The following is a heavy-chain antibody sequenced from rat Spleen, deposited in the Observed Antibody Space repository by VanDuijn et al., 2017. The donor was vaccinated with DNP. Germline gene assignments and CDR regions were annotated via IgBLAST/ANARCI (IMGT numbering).Heavy chain of an antibody. V-gene: IGHV5S23*01. CDR2: ISPTGDST. CDR1: GFTFSDYD. J-gene: IGHJ1*01. CDR3: VTHYNYWFFDF. Sequence: EVQLVESGGGLVQPGSSLKLSCVASGFTFSDYDMAWVRQAPTKGLEWVASISPTGDSTYYQDSVKGRFTASRDDAKNILYLQMDSLRSEDTATYYCVTHYNYWFFDFWGPGTMVSVSS.